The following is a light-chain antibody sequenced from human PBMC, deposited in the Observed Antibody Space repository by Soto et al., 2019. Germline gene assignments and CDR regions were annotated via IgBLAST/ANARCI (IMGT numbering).Light chain of an antibody. CDR2: GAS. V-gene: IGKV3-20*01. Sequence: EISLTQSPATLASSPGETATLSCGASQYVGNRLAWYQHKPGQAPRLRIYGASNRATGIPDRLSGSGSGTVFTLTISRLEPEDFAVYYCQQYGSSGTFGQGTKV. CDR1: QYVGNR. J-gene: IGKJ1*01. CDR3: QQYGSSGT.